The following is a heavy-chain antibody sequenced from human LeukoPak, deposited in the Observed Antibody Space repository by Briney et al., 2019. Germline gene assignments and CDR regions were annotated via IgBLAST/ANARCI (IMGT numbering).Heavy chain of an antibody. Sequence: GASVKVSCKASGYTFTGYYMHWVRQAPGQGLEWMGWINPNSGNTNYAQKLQGRVTMTTDTSTSTAYMELRSLRSDDTAVYYCARGIVGATEEVAFDIWGQGTMVTVSS. V-gene: IGHV1-18*04. CDR1: GYTFTGYY. CDR2: INPNSGNT. J-gene: IGHJ3*02. D-gene: IGHD1-26*01. CDR3: ARGIVGATEEVAFDI.